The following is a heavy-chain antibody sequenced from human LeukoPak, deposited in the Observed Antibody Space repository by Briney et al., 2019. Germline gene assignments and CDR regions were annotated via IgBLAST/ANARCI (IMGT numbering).Heavy chain of an antibody. D-gene: IGHD4-17*01. V-gene: IGHV3-11*01. CDR3: AKDLEDDYGDIIDY. CDR1: GFTFSDYY. CDR2: ISSSGSTI. J-gene: IGHJ4*02. Sequence: GGCLRLSCAASGFTFSDYYMSWMRQAPGKGLEWVSYISSSGSTIYYADSVKGRFTISRDNSKNTLYLQMNSLRAEDTAVYYCAKDLEDDYGDIIDYWGQGTLVTVSS.